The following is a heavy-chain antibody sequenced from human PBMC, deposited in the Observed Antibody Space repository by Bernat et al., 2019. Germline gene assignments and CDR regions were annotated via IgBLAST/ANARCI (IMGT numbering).Heavy chain of an antibody. D-gene: IGHD1-26*01. CDR3: ARDGGNYWGWFDP. CDR1: GFTFSSYW. CDR2: INSDGSST. V-gene: IGHV3-74*01. J-gene: IGHJ5*02. Sequence: EVQLVESGGGLVQPGGSLRLSCAASGFTFSSYWMHWVRQAPGKGLVWVSRINSDGSSTSYADSVKGRFTITRDNAKNTLYLQMNSLRAEDTAVYYCARDGGNYWGWFDPWGQGTLVTVSS.